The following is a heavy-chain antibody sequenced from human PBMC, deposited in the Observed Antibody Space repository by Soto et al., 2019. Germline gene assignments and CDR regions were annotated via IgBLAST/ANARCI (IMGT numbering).Heavy chain of an antibody. CDR1: GGTFSSYT. D-gene: IGHD2-2*02. Sequence: QVQLVQSGAEVKKPGSSVKVSCKASGGTFSSYTISWVRQAPGQGLEWMGRIIPLLGIANYAQKFQGRVTITADKSTSTAYMELSSMRYEDTAVYYCAIEYCSSTSCYRDYWGQGTLVTVSS. CDR3: AIEYCSSTSCYRDY. CDR2: IIPLLGIA. V-gene: IGHV1-69*02. J-gene: IGHJ4*02.